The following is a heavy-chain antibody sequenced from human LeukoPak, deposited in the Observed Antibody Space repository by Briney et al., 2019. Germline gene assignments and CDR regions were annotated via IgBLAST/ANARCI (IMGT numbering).Heavy chain of an antibody. V-gene: IGHV3-7*01. CDR3: ARSPSWILYFDS. Sequence: PGGSLRLSCEASGFTFSSYWMTWVRQASGKGLEWVANIKQDGSEKYYVDSVKGRFTISRDNAKNSLDLQMNSLRVEDTAVYYCARSPSWILYFDSWGQGTLVTVSS. J-gene: IGHJ4*02. D-gene: IGHD5-12*01. CDR1: GFTFSSYW. CDR2: IKQDGSEK.